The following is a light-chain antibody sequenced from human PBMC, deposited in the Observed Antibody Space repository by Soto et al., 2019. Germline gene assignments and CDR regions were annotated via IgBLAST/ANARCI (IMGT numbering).Light chain of an antibody. CDR1: QSVSSS. Sequence: EIVLTQSPGTLSLSPGERATLSCRASQSVSSSLAWYQQKPGQAPSLLIYGASSRATGIPDRFSGSGSGTDFTLIISRVEPEDFAVYYCQQYGGSSFTFGPGTKVDI. V-gene: IGKV3-20*01. J-gene: IGKJ3*01. CDR2: GAS. CDR3: QQYGGSSFT.